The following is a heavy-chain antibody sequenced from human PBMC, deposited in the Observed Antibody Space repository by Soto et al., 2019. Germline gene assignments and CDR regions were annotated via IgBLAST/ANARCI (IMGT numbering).Heavy chain of an antibody. J-gene: IGHJ3*02. CDR3: ARDRYYGDNSLDDAFDI. V-gene: IGHV1-69*13. Sequence: SSVKVSWKASGGTFSSYAVSWVRQAPGHGLEWMGGISPIFGTANYAQKFQGRVTITADESTSTAYMELSSLRSEDTAVYYCARDRYYGDNSLDDAFDIWGQGTMVSVSS. CDR2: ISPIFGTA. CDR1: GGTFSSYA. D-gene: IGHD1-26*01.